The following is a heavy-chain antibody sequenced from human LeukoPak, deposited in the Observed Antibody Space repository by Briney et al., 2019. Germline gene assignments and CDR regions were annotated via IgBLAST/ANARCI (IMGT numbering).Heavy chain of an antibody. V-gene: IGHV3-20*04. J-gene: IGHJ2*01. Sequence: PGGSLRLSCAASGFTFDDYGMSWVRHAPGKGLEWVSYITWHGGSAHYADSVKGRFTISRDNAKNSLYLQMNSLTAEDTAFYYCARSSTTVTTRFFDLWGRGTLVSVSS. D-gene: IGHD4-17*01. CDR3: ARSSTTVTTRFFDL. CDR2: ITWHGGSA. CDR1: GFTFDDYG.